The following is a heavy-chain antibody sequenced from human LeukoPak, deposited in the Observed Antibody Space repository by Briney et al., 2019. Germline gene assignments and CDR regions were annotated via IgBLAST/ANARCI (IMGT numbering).Heavy chain of an antibody. Sequence: ASVKVSCKVSGYTLTELSMHWVRQAPGKGLEWMGGFDPEGGETIYAQKFQGRVTMTEDTSTDTAYMELSSLRSEDTAVYYCATGTYYYGSGSFGWDYWGQGTLVTVSS. J-gene: IGHJ4*02. V-gene: IGHV1-24*01. CDR1: GYTLTELS. CDR3: ATGTYYYGSGSFGWDY. D-gene: IGHD3-10*01. CDR2: FDPEGGET.